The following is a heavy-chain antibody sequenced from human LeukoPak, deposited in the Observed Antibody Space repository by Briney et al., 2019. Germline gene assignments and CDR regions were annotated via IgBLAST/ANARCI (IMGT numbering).Heavy chain of an antibody. J-gene: IGHJ5*02. CDR2: IYYSRTP. CDR3: ARHYGP. D-gene: IGHD3-10*01. Sequence: SETLSLTCTVSGVSIRSSYYYWGWIRQPPRKGLEWIGSIYYSRTPSYNPSLKSTVTISVDTPKNQFSLKLNSVTAAHTAVYYCARHYGPWGQGPLVTVSS. CDR1: GVSIRSSYYY. V-gene: IGHV4-39*01.